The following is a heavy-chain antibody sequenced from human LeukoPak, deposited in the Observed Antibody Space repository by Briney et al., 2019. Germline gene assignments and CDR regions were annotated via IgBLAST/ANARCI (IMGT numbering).Heavy chain of an antibody. V-gene: IGHV4-59*08. Sequence: PSETLSLTCTVSGGSISSYYWHWIRQPPGKGLEWIGYIYYSGSSNYNPSLKSRVSISVDTSKNQFSLKLSSVTAADTALYYCARKSSTGRFGGYDVWYFDLWGRGTLVTVSS. CDR2: IYYSGSS. CDR3: ARKSSTGRFGGYDVWYFDL. D-gene: IGHD5-12*01. CDR1: GGSISSYY. J-gene: IGHJ2*01.